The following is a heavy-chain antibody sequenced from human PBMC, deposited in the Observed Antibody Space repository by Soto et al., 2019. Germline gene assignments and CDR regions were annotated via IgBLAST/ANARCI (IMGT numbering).Heavy chain of an antibody. CDR3: ARGHEFVGNSDAFDV. Sequence: QVQLVQSGAEVKKPGSSVKVSCKASGGSFTREAINWVRQAPGQGPEWMGGILPLFGTADYAEKFQDRVTMTADVCTTTAYMELSTLTFKDTDVQDCARGHEFVGNSDAFDVWGQGTMVTVSS. J-gene: IGHJ3*01. V-gene: IGHV1-69*12. D-gene: IGHD1-1*01. CDR2: ILPLFGTA. CDR1: GGSFTREA.